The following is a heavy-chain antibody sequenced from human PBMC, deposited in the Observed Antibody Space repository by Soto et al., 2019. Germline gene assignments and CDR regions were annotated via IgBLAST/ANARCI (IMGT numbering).Heavy chain of an antibody. J-gene: IGHJ5*02. V-gene: IGHV3-33*01. CDR1: GFIFSAYG. CDR2: VWNDGSKN. D-gene: IGHD2-15*01. CDR3: ARAGCSGGNCYQGMNWFDP. Sequence: GGSLRLSCAASGFIFSAYGMHWVRQAPGKGLEWVAVVWNDGSKNYYVDSVKGRFTISRDNSKNTLYLQMNSLRAEDTAVYYCARAGCSGGNCYQGMNWFDPWGQGTLVTVPS.